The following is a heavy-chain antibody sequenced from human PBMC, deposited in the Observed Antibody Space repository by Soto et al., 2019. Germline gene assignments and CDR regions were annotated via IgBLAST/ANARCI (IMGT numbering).Heavy chain of an antibody. J-gene: IGHJ6*02. CDR2: IYYSGST. CDR1: GGFINSDF. CDR3: ARGVSQGMDV. V-gene: IGHV4-59*01. Sequence: PSETLSLTCTVSGGFINSDFWTWIRQPPGKGLEWIGYIYYSGSTRYNPSLKSRVIISGDTSKNQLSLRLSSVTTADTAVYYCARGVSQGMDVWGQGTTVTVSS.